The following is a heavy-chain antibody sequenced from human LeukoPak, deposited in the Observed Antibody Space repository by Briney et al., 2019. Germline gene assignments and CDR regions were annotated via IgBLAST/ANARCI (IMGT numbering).Heavy chain of an antibody. J-gene: IGHJ4*02. CDR2: ISSSGSTI. CDR1: GFTFSSYE. CDR3: ASGYGGGYSGYDWSVGDY. Sequence: GGSLRLSCAASGFTFSSYEMNWVRQAPGKGLEWVSYISSSGSTIYYADSVKGRFTISRDNAKNSLYLQMNSLRAEDTAVYYYASGYGGGYSGYDWSVGDYWGQGTLVTVSS. V-gene: IGHV3-48*03. D-gene: IGHD5-12*01.